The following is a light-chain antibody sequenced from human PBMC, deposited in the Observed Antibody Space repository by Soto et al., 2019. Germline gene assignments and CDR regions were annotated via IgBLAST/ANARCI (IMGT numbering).Light chain of an antibody. CDR3: QTWGTGIRV. CDR2: LTSDGSH. CDR1: SGHSTYA. J-gene: IGLJ3*02. V-gene: IGLV4-69*01. Sequence: QLVLTQSPSASASLGASVKLTCTLSSGHSTYAIAWHQQQPEKGPRYLMKLTSDGSHTKGDRIPDRFSGSSSGAERYLTISSLQSEDEADYYCQTWGTGIRVFGGGTKVT.